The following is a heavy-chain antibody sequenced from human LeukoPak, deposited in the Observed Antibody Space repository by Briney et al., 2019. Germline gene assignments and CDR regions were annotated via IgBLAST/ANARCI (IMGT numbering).Heavy chain of an antibody. V-gene: IGHV4-34*01. CDR3: ARAYNYYDSSGGDY. J-gene: IGHJ4*02. D-gene: IGHD3-22*01. CDR2: INHSGST. CDR1: GGSFSGYY. Sequence: SETLSLTCAVYGGSFSGYYWGWIRQPPGKALEWIGEINHSGSTNYNPSLKSRVTISVDTSKNQFSLKLSSVTAADTAVYYCARAYNYYDSSGGDYWGQGTLVTVSS.